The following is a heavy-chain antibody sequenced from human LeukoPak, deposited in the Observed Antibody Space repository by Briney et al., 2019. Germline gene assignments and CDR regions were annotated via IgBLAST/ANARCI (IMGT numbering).Heavy chain of an antibody. CDR2: IKQDGSEK. CDR3: ARKPVGYCSGGSCYRDAFDI. CDR1: GFTFSSSY. Sequence: GGSLRLSCAVSGFTFSSSYMNWVRQAPGKGLEWVANIKQDGSEKYYVDSVKGRFTISRDNAKNSLYLQMNSLRVEDTAVYYCARKPVGYCSGGSCYRDAFDIWGQGTMVTVSS. D-gene: IGHD2-15*01. J-gene: IGHJ3*02. V-gene: IGHV3-7*01.